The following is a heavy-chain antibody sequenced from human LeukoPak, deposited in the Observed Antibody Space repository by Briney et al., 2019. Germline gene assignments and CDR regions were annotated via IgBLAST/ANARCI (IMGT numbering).Heavy chain of an antibody. CDR1: GGSISSGGYY. CDR3: ARDRTGSSYDFDY. D-gene: IGHD6-13*01. CDR2: IYYSGST. J-gene: IGHJ4*02. V-gene: IGHV4-31*03. Sequence: PSQTLSPTCTVSGGSISSGGYYWSWIRQHPGKGLEWIGYIYYSGSTYYNPSLKSRVTISVDTSKNQFSLKLSSVTAADTAVYYCARDRTGSSYDFDYWGQGTLVTVSS.